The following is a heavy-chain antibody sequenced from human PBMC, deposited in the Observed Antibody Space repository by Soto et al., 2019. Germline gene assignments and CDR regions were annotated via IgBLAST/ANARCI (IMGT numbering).Heavy chain of an antibody. V-gene: IGHV4-59*08. Sequence: PSETLSLTCTVSGGSISSYYWSWIRQPPGKGLEWIGYIYYSGSTNYNPSLKSRVTISVDTSKNQFSLKLSSVTAADTAVYYCASQLISGYGDYFVPGFDYWGQGTLVTVSS. D-gene: IGHD4-17*01. CDR1: GGSISSYY. CDR2: IYYSGST. J-gene: IGHJ4*02. CDR3: ASQLISGYGDYFVPGFDY.